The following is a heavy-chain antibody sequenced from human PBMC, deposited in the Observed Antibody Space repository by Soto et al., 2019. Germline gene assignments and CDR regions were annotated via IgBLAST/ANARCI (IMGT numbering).Heavy chain of an antibody. CDR2: IYWDDDK. J-gene: IGHJ4*02. D-gene: IGHD1-1*01. Sequence: QITLKESGPTLVEPTEALALTCSFSGFSLTSSPKGVAWFRQPLGKALEWLVVIYWDDDKRYNPSLKNRITITKDTSKNEVALTMTDMEPKDTATYFCAHILGGSGWNEGYFDFWGQGILVTV. CDR1: GFSLTSSPKG. CDR3: AHILGGSGWNEGYFDF. V-gene: IGHV2-5*02.